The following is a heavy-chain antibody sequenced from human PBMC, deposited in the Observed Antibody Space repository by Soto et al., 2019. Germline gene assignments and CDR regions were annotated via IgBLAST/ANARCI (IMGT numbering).Heavy chain of an antibody. CDR3: ARGIGIQLWHNYFYY. CDR1: GGSISSGGYY. V-gene: IGHV4-31*03. D-gene: IGHD5-18*01. CDR2: IYYSGST. J-gene: IGHJ4*02. Sequence: SETLSLTCTVSGGSISSGGYYWSWIRQHPGKGLEWIGYIYYSGSTYYNPSLKSRVTISVDTSKNQFSLKLSSVTAADTAVYYCARGIGIQLWHNYFYYWGQETRITVSS.